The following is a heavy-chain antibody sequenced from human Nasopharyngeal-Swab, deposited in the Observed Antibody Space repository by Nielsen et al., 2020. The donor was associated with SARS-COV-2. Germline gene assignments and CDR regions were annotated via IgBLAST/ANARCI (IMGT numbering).Heavy chain of an antibody. CDR2: ISYDGSNK. V-gene: IGHV3-30-3*01. Sequence: WIRQPPGKGLEWVAVISYDGSNKYYADSVKGRFTISRDNSKNTLYLQMNSLRAEDTAVYYCASNGIRFLEWLLAQPLDHWGQGTLVTVSS. CDR3: ASNGIRFLEWLLAQPLDH. D-gene: IGHD3-3*01. J-gene: IGHJ4*02.